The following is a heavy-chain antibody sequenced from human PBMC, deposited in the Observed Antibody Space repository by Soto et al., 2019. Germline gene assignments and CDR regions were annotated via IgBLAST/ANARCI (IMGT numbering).Heavy chain of an antibody. CDR3: AREYGMDV. Sequence: ASVKASCKASGYSFHNYAISWVRQAPGQGLEWVGWISGYNGNTNYAQKFQGRVTLTTDKSTKTAFMELRSLTGDDTAVYYCAREYGMDVWGQWTTVTVSS. V-gene: IGHV1-18*01. J-gene: IGHJ6*02. CDR2: ISGYNGNT. CDR1: GYSFHNYA.